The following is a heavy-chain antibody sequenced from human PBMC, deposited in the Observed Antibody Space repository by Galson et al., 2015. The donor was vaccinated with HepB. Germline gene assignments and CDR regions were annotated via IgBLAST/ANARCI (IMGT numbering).Heavy chain of an antibody. Sequence: SETLSLTCAVYGGSFSGYYWSWIRQPPGKGLEWIGEINHRGSTNYNPSLKSRVTISVDTSKNQFSLKLSSVTAADTAVYYCARDYCSGGSCYYDYWAQGTLVTVSS. V-gene: IGHV4-34*01. CDR1: GGSFSGYY. J-gene: IGHJ4*02. CDR3: ARDYCSGGSCYYDY. CDR2: INHRGST. D-gene: IGHD2-15*01.